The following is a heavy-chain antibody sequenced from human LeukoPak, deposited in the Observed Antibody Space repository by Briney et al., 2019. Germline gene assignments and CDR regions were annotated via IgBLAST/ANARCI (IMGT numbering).Heavy chain of an antibody. CDR1: RFTFNNYA. D-gene: IGHD3-10*01. J-gene: IGHJ3*02. Sequence: GRSLRLSCAASRFTFNNYAMHWVRQAPGKGLEWVAVISYDGSNKYYADSVKGRFTISRDNSKNTLYLQMNGLRAEDTAVYFCARDQALIITDAFGIWGQGTMVTVSS. CDR2: ISYDGSNK. V-gene: IGHV3-30-3*01. CDR3: ARDQALIITDAFGI.